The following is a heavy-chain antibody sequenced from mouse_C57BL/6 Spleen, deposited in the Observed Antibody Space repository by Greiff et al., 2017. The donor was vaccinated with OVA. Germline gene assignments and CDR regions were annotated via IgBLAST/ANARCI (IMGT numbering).Heavy chain of an antibody. D-gene: IGHD2-2*01. CDR1: GYTFTSYW. V-gene: IGHV1-69*01. CDR2: IDPSDSYT. J-gene: IGHJ2*01. Sequence: VQLQQSGAELVMPGASVKLSCKASGYTFTSYWMHWVKQRPGQGLEWIGEIDPSDSYTNYNQKFKGKSTLTVDKSSSTAYMQLSSLTSEDSAVYYCARQGYYGYDVGYWGQGTTLTVSS. CDR3: ARQGYYGYDVGY.